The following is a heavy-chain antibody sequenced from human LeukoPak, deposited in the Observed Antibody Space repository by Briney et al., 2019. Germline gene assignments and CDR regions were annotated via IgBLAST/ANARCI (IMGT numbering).Heavy chain of an antibody. CDR2: ISSSSSYI. D-gene: IGHD2-2*01. V-gene: IGHV3-21*01. Sequence: GSLRLSCAASGFTFSSYSMNWVRQAPGKGLEWVSSISSSSSYIYYADSVKGRFTISRDNAKNSLYLQMNSLRAEDTAVYYCARAESSTSCYDCGYYFDYWGQGTLVTVSS. CDR3: ARAESSTSCYDCGYYFDY. CDR1: GFTFSSYS. J-gene: IGHJ4*02.